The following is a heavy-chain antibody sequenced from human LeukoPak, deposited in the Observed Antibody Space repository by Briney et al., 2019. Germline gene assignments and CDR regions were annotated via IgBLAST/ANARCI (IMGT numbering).Heavy chain of an antibody. CDR1: GFTFSNAW. D-gene: IGHD4-17*01. CDR3: TTRIPSVNHFDY. V-gene: IGHV3-15*01. J-gene: IGHJ4*02. CDR2: IKSKTDGGIT. Sequence: PGGSLRLSCAASGFTFSNAWMSWVRQAPGKGLEWVGRIKSKTDGGITDYAAPVKGRFTISRDDSKNTLYLQMNSLKTEDTAVYYCTTRIPSVNHFDYWGQGTLVTVSS.